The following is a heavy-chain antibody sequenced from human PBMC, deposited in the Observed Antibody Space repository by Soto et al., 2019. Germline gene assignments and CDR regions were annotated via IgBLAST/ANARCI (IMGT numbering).Heavy chain of an antibody. CDR1: GGSISSYY. Sequence: VQLVESGPGLVKPSETLSLTCTVSGGSISSYYWSWIRQPPGKGLEWIGYIYYSGSTNYNPSLKSRVTISVDTSKNQFSLKLSSVTAADTAVYYCASLEDTAMVFNYWGQGTLVTVSS. CDR2: IYYSGST. J-gene: IGHJ4*02. CDR3: ASLEDTAMVFNY. D-gene: IGHD5-18*01. V-gene: IGHV4-59*01.